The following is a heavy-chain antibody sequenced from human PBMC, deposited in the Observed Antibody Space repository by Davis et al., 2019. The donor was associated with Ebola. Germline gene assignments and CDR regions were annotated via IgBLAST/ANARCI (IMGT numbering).Heavy chain of an antibody. CDR2: ISYDGSNK. J-gene: IGHJ6*02. CDR1: GFTFSSYG. V-gene: IGHV3-30*18. CDR3: AKAFYDSSGYPYYYYYGMDV. Sequence: GESLKISCAASGFTFSSYGMHWVRQAPGKGLEWVAVISYDGSNKYYADSVKGRFTISRDNSKNTLYLQMNSLRAEDTAVYYCAKAFYDSSGYPYYYYYGMDVWGQGTTVTVSS. D-gene: IGHD3-22*01.